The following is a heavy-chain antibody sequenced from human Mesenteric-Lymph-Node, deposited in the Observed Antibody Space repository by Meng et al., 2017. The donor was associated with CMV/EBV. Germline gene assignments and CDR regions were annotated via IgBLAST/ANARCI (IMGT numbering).Heavy chain of an antibody. CDR1: GFAFNSYA. D-gene: IGHD2-2*01. V-gene: IGHV3-30-3*01. Sequence: GESLKISCAASGFAFNSYAMHWVRQAPGKGLEWVAVISYDGSNKYYADSVKGRFTISRDNSKNTLYLQMNSLRAEDTAVYYCARDWGDCSSTSCDAYYYYGMDVWGQGTTVTVYS. CDR2: ISYDGSNK. J-gene: IGHJ6*02. CDR3: ARDWGDCSSTSCDAYYYYGMDV.